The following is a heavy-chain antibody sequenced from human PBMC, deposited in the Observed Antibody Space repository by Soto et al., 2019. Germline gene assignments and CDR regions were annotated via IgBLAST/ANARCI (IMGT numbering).Heavy chain of an antibody. CDR3: ARDVEWCDA. V-gene: IGHV3-48*01. CDR2: ISSGSRTI. Sequence: EVRLVQSGRALAQPGGSLRLSCAATGFAFSTYSMSWVRQAPGKGLEWLSSISSGSRTIDYADSVKGRFIISRDNARELLFLQLNSLTVEDTAVYYCARDVEWCDAWGQGTLDTVSS. CDR1: GFAFSTYS. D-gene: IGHD3-3*01. J-gene: IGHJ5*02.